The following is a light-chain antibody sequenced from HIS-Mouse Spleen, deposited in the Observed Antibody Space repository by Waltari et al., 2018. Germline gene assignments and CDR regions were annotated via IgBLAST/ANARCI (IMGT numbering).Light chain of an antibody. CDR1: SSDVGRYNL. V-gene: IGLV2-23*01. J-gene: IGLJ1*01. CDR3: CSYAGSSTYV. Sequence: QSALTQPASVSGSPGQSITIPCTGTSSDVGRYNLVSWYQQHPAKAPNPMIYEGSKRPSGVSNRFSGSKSGNTASLTISGLQAEDEADYYCCSYAGSSTYVFGTGTKVTVL. CDR2: EGS.